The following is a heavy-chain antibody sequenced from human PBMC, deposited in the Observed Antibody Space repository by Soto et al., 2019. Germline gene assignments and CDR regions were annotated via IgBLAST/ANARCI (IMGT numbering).Heavy chain of an antibody. CDR1: GGSIRNVY. J-gene: IGHJ4*02. D-gene: IGHD2-15*01. CDR2: IFQSGNA. CDR3: ARAHAPTLPFDF. V-gene: IGHV4-59*01. Sequence: PSETLSLTCSVSGGSIRNVYWSWIRQSPGKGLEWIGFIFQSGNAKYNHSLQSRASMSINTSKNQFSLSLESVTAADTAVYFCARAHAPTLPFDFWGQGTLVTVSS.